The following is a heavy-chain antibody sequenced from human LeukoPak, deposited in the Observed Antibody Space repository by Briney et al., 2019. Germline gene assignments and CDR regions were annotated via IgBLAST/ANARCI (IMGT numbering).Heavy chain of an antibody. CDR2: INHSGST. D-gene: IGHD3-3*01. CDR1: GGSFSGYY. Sequence: SETLSLTCAVYGGSFSGYYWSWIRQPPGKGLEWIGEINHSGSTNYNPSLKSRVTISVDTSKNQFSLKLSSVTAADTAVYYCAITYYDFWSGYPKPEYFQHWGQGTLVTVSS. J-gene: IGHJ1*01. V-gene: IGHV4-34*01. CDR3: AITYYDFWSGYPKPEYFQH.